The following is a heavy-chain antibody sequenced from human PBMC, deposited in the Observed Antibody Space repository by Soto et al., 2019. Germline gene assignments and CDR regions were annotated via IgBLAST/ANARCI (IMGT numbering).Heavy chain of an antibody. J-gene: IGHJ3*02. Sequence: ASVKVSCKASGYTFTSYYMHWVRQAPGQGLEWMGIINPSGDSTTYAQKFQGRVTMTRDTSTSTVYMELSSLRSEGTALYYCASEGTVTDAFDIWGQGTMVTVSS. CDR2: INPSGDST. CDR1: GYTFTSYY. V-gene: IGHV1-46*03. D-gene: IGHD4-17*01. CDR3: ASEGTVTDAFDI.